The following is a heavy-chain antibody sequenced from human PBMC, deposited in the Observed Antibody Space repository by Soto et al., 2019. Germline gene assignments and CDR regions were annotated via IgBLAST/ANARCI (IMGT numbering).Heavy chain of an antibody. D-gene: IGHD5-18*01. CDR3: ARVRGHSYGYVDY. CDR2: ISGRGSPI. CDR1: GFTPFSYYS. V-gene: IGHV3-48*04. J-gene: IGHJ4*02. Sequence: PGGSLRLSCAASGFTPFSYYSMNWVRQAPGKGLEWVSFISGRGSPIYYADSVRGRFTISRDNAKNSLSLEMNNLRVEDTAVYYCARVRGHSYGYVDYWGPGTLVTVSS.